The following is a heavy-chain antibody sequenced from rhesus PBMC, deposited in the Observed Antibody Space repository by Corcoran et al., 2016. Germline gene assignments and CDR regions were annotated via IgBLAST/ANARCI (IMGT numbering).Heavy chain of an antibody. CDR1: GGSFSSYW. J-gene: IGHJ4*01. V-gene: IGHV4-80*01. CDR2: INGNSGST. CDR3: ARYSYGYVPDY. Sequence: QVQLQESGPGLVKPSETLSLTCAVSGGSFSSYWWSWIRQPPGKGLEWIGEINGNSGSTNYNPSLKSRVTISKDASKNQFSLKLSSVTAADTAVYYCARYSYGYVPDYWGQGVLVTVSS. D-gene: IGHD5-36*01.